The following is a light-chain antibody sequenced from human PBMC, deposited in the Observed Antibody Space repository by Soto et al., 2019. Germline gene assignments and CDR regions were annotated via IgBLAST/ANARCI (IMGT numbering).Light chain of an antibody. V-gene: IGLV2-14*03. Sequence: QSALTQPASVSGSPGQSITLSCTATRSDVGAYNYVSGYQQHPGKAAKFIIYDVCHRPSGVSNRGSGSKSANTASLTISGLQPEDEADYYCSSYSSSSTLIFGGGTKLTVL. J-gene: IGLJ2*01. CDR1: RSDVGAYNY. CDR2: DVC. CDR3: SSYSSSSTLI.